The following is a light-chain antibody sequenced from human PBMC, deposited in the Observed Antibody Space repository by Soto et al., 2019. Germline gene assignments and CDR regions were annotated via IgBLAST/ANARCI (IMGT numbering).Light chain of an antibody. J-gene: IGKJ3*01. CDR3: QQPPYT. CDR2: ATS. V-gene: IGKV1-39*01. Sequence: DIQMTQSPSSLSASVGDRVSITFRASQTPITFLNFYQQKPGKAPKLLIYATSTLQSGVPSRFSGRDSGADFTLTINNLQPEDFATYYCQQPPYTFGPGTKVDIK. CDR1: QTPITF.